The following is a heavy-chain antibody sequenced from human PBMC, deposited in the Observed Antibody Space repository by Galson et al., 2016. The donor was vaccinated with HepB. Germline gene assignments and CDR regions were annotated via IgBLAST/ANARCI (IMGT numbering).Heavy chain of an antibody. V-gene: IGHV3-23*01. CDR3: AQSSYDYVWGSYRFDS. J-gene: IGHJ4*02. CDR1: GFTFSDYA. Sequence: LRLSCAASGFTFSDYAMSWVRQAPGKGLEWVSGISGNGGRTYYADSVEGRFTISRDNSKNTLYLQMNSLRAEDTAIYYCAQSSYDYVWGSYRFDSWGQGALVTVSS. D-gene: IGHD3-16*02. CDR2: ISGNGGRT.